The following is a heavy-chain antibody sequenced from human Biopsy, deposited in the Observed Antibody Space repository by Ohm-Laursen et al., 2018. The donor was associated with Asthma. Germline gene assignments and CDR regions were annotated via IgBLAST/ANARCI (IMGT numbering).Heavy chain of an antibody. CDR3: ARTFHFWSPYHAEHYQL. D-gene: IGHD3-3*01. CDR2: IKHDGSEK. V-gene: IGHV3-7*01. CDR1: GFTFGDYC. J-gene: IGHJ1*01. Sequence: SLRLSCTASGFTFGDYCMSWVRQVPGKGLEWVANIKHDGSEKNHVDSLKGRFTISRDNAKNLLFLQVNSLRAEDTAVYYCARTFHFWSPYHAEHYQLWGQGTLVTVSS.